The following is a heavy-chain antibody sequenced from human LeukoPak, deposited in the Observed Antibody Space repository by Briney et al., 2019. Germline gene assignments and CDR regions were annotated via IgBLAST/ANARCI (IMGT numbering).Heavy chain of an antibody. CDR2: TYYRSKWYN. CDR1: GDSVSGNSTA. CDR3: ARGGQGDGYSADEAFDF. V-gene: IGHV6-1*01. J-gene: IGHJ3*01. D-gene: IGHD5-24*01. Sequence: SQTLSLTCAISGDSVSGNSTAYNWIRQSPSRGLEWLGRTYYRSKWYNDYAVSVKSRIIINPDTSKSQLSLQLKSVTPEDTAVYYCARGGQGDGYSADEAFDFWGQGTMVTVSS.